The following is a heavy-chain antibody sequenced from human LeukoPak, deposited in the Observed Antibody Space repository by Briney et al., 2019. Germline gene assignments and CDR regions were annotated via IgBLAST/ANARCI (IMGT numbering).Heavy chain of an antibody. D-gene: IGHD3-3*01. CDR2: INHSGST. Sequence: NPSETLSLTCAVYGGSFSGYYWSWIRQPPGKGLEWIGEINHSGSTNYNPSLKSRVTISVDTSKNQFSLKLGSVTAADTAVYYCARRFYYYYYMDVWGKGTTVTVSS. CDR3: ARRFYYYYYMDV. J-gene: IGHJ6*03. CDR1: GGSFSGYY. V-gene: IGHV4-34*01.